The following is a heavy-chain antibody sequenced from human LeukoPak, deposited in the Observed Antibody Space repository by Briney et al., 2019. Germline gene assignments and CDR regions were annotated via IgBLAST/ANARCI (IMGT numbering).Heavy chain of an antibody. CDR2: IYYRGST. CDR3: ARYREVGATVDY. J-gene: IGHJ4*02. CDR1: GYSISSGYY. V-gene: IGHV4-38-2*02. Sequence: SETLSLTCIVSGYSISSGYYWGWIRQPPGRGLEWIASIYYRGSTHYNPSLASLKSRVTISGDTSKNQFSLKLSSVTAADTAVYYCARYREVGATVDYWGQGTLVTVSS. D-gene: IGHD1-26*01.